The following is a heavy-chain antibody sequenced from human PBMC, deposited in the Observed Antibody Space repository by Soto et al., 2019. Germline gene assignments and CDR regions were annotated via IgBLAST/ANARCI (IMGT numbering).Heavy chain of an antibody. D-gene: IGHD4-17*01. J-gene: IGHJ4*02. Sequence: SETLSLTCTVSGGSISSSSYYWGWIRQPPGKGLEWIGSIYYSGSTYYNPSLKSRVTISVDTSKNQFSLKLSSVTAADTAVYYCAGLDLTVTTIDYWGQGTLVTVSS. CDR3: AGLDLTVTTIDY. CDR2: IYYSGST. CDR1: GGSISSSSYY. V-gene: IGHV4-39*01.